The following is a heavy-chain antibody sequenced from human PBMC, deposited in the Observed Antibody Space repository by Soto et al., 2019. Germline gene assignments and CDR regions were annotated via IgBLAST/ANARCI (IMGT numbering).Heavy chain of an antibody. V-gene: IGHV4-30-4*01. CDR2: IYYSGST. CDR3: ARDREYRQRVLGYCSSTSCYPHWFDP. CDR1: GGSISSGDYY. J-gene: IGHJ5*02. Sequence: SSETLSLTCSVSGGSISSGDYYWSWIRQPPGKGLEWIGYIYYSGSTYYNPSLKSRVTISVDTSKNQFSLKLSSVTAADTAAYYCARDREYRQRVLGYCSSTSCYPHWFDPWAQGPLVTVSS. D-gene: IGHD2-2*01.